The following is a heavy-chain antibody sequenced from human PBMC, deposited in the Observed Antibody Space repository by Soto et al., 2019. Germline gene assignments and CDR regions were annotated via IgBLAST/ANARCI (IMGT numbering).Heavy chain of an antibody. D-gene: IGHD3-22*01. J-gene: IGHJ6*02. Sequence: QVQLVQSGAEVKKPGASVKVSCKASGYTFTSYYMHWVRQAPGQGLEWMGIINPSGGSTSYAQKFQGRVTITRDTSTSTVYMELSSLRSEDTAVYYCARDYYDSSGSHRYYYYGMDVWGQGTTVTVSS. V-gene: IGHV1-46*01. CDR2: INPSGGST. CDR1: GYTFTSYY. CDR3: ARDYYDSSGSHRYYYYGMDV.